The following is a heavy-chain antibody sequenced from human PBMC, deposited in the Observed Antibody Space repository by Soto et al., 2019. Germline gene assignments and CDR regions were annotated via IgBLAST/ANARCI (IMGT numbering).Heavy chain of an antibody. CDR3: VRDAGIAVADQ. CDR2: IYHTGTT. D-gene: IGHD6-19*01. V-gene: IGHV4-4*02. Sequence: SDTLSLTCAVSGGPIISHNWWCWFRQSPGKGLEWIGEIYHTGTTNYNPSLKSRVTISVDRSKNQFSLNVYSVTAADTAVYYCVRDAGIAVADQWGQGALVTVS. CDR1: GGPIISHNW. J-gene: IGHJ4*02.